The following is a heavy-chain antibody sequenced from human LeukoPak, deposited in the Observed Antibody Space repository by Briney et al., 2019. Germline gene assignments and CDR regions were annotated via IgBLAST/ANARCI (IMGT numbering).Heavy chain of an antibody. CDR3: ARDREVGATGYYFDY. CDR1: GGSISSGSYY. CDR2: IYTSGST. Sequence: SETLSLTCTVTGGSISSGSYYWSWIRQPAGKGLEWIGRIYTSGSTTYNSSLKSRVTISLDTSKNHFSLRLSSVTAADTAVYYCARDREVGATGYYFDYWGQGTLVTVSS. V-gene: IGHV4-61*02. J-gene: IGHJ4*02. D-gene: IGHD1-26*01.